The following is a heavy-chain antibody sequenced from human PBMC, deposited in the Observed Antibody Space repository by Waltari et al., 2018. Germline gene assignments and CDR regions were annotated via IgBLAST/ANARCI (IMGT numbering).Heavy chain of an antibody. J-gene: IGHJ4*02. V-gene: IGHV3-23*01. CDR2: ISGSGDNT. D-gene: IGHD3-9*01. CDR3: VKNLEGAIYFFDY. CDR1: GFTFGSYA. Sequence: EVQLLESGGGLVQPGGSLRLSCVASGFTFGSYAMSWVRQAPGKGLEWVSGISGSGDNTYYAGSVRGRFTISRDSSKNTLFLQMSSLRAEDTAAFYCVKNLEGAIYFFDYWGQGTLVTVSS.